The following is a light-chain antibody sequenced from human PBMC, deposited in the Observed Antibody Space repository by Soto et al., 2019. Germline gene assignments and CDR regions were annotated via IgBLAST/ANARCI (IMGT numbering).Light chain of an antibody. CDR2: AAS. J-gene: IGKJ5*01. CDR1: QGIYNY. V-gene: IGKV1-27*01. Sequence: DIQMTQSPSSLSASVGDRVTITCRASQGIYNYLAWYQQKPGKAPKLLIYAASTLEAGVPSRVSGSGSGTDFTLTISSLQPEDVATYYCHKYNSALLTFGHGTRLEIK. CDR3: HKYNSALLT.